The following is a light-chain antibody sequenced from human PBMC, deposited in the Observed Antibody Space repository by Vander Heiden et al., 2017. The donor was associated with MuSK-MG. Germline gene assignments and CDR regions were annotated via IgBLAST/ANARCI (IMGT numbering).Light chain of an antibody. CDR2: DND. V-gene: IGLV1-51*01. J-gene: IGLJ2*01. Sequence: QSVLTQPPSVSAAPGQKVTISCSGTDSTIGHNYVSWYRQFPGTAPKLLILDNDKRPSGIPDRFSGSKSGTSATLGITELQTADEADYYCETWDSSLSAVLFGGGTKLTVL. CDR1: DSTIGHNY. CDR3: ETWDSSLSAVL.